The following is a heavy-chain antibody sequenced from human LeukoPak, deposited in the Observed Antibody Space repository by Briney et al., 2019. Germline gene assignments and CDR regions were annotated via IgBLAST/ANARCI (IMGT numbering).Heavy chain of an antibody. V-gene: IGHV4-59*08. D-gene: IGHD6-13*01. CDR3: ARHRKQQLVDPAFDI. CDR1: GGSISSYY. J-gene: IGHJ3*02. CDR2: IYYSGST. Sequence: KPSETLSLTCTVSGGSISSYYWSWIRQPPGKGLEWIGYIYYSGSTYYNPSLKSRVTISVDTSKNQFSLKLSSVTAADTAVYYCARHRKQQLVDPAFDIWGQGTMVTVSS.